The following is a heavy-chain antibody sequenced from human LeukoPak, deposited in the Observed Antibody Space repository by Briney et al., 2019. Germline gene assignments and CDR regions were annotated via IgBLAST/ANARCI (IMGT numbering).Heavy chain of an antibody. D-gene: IGHD1-26*01. J-gene: IGHJ3*02. V-gene: IGHV3-21*01. CDR2: ISSSSSYI. CDR1: GFTFSSYS. CDR3: ARYSGSYAGAFDI. Sequence: SGGSLRLSCAASGFTFSSYSMNWVRQAPGKGLEWVSSISSSSSYIYYADSVKGRFTISRDNAKNSLYLQMNSLRAEDTAVYYCARYSGSYAGAFDIWGQGTMVTVSS.